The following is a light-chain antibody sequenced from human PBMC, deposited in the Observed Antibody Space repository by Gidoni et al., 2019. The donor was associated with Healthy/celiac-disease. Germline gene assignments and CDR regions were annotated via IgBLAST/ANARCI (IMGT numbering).Light chain of an antibody. V-gene: IGKV1-39*01. Sequence: DIQMTQSPSSLSASVGDRVTITCRASQSISSYLNWYQQKPGKAPKLLIYAASSLQSGVPSRFSGSGSGTDFTLTISSLQTEELATYYCKQSYSTPLALTFGGGTKVEIK. CDR3: KQSYSTPLALT. CDR1: QSISSY. J-gene: IGKJ4*01. CDR2: AAS.